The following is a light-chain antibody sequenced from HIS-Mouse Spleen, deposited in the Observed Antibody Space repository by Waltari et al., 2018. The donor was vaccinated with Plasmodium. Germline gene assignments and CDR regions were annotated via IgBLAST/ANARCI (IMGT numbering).Light chain of an antibody. CDR1: KLGDKY. Sequence: ELTQPPSVSVSPGQTASITCPGDKLGDKYACWYPQKPGSPPQYLLRYKSDSDKQQGSGVPSRFSGSKNASANAGILLISGLQSEDEADYYCMIWHSSAWVFGGGTKLTVL. CDR2: YKSDSDK. CDR3: MIWHSSAWV. J-gene: IGLJ3*02. V-gene: IGLV5-45*01.